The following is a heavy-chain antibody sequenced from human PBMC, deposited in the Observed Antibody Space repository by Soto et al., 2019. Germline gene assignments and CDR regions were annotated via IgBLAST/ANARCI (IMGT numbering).Heavy chain of an antibody. J-gene: IGHJ3*02. CDR3: AKGYNWNTNGYDAFDI. D-gene: IGHD1-20*01. CDR1: GYTFTGYY. V-gene: IGHV1-2*04. Sequence: ASVKVSCKASGYTFTGYYMHWVRQAPGQGLEWMGWINPNSGGTNYAQKFQGWVTMTRDTSISTAYMELSRLRSDDTAVYYCAKGYNWNTNGYDAFDIWGQGTMVTVSS. CDR2: INPNSGGT.